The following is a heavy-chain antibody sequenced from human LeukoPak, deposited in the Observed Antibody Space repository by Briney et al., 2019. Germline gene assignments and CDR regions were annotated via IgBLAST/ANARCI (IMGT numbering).Heavy chain of an antibody. CDR1: GFTFSSYA. D-gene: IGHD5-18*01. J-gene: IGHJ4*02. Sequence: GGSLRLSSAASGFTFSSYAMHWVRQAPGKGLEWVAVISYDGSNKYYADSVKGRFTISRDNSKNTLYLQMNSLRAEDTAVYYCARDRGYSPWYYFDYWGQATLVTVSS. V-gene: IGHV3-30-3*01. CDR2: ISYDGSNK. CDR3: ARDRGYSPWYYFDY.